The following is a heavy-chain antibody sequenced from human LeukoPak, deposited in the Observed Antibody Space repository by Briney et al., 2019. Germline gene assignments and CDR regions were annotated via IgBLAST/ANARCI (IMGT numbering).Heavy chain of an antibody. J-gene: IGHJ4*02. CDR1: GYSISSGYY. CDR3: ARQAGFDY. Sequence: KPSETLSLTCAVSGYSISSGYYWGWIRQPPGKGLEWIGSIYHSGSTYYNPSLKSRVTISVDTSKNQFSLKPSSVTAADTAVYYCARQAGFDYWGQGTLVTVSS. CDR2: IYHSGST. V-gene: IGHV4-38-2*01.